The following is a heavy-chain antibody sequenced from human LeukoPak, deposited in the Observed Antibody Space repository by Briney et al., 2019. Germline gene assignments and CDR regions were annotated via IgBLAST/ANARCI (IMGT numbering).Heavy chain of an antibody. D-gene: IGHD6-13*01. J-gene: IGHJ6*02. CDR3: ARVIAAAGIYYYGMDV. CDR1: GFTLSNSW. V-gene: IGHV3-53*01. Sequence: GGSLRLSCAGSGFTLSNSWIHWVRQAPGKGLEWVSVIYSGGSTYYADSVKGRFTISRDNSKNTLYLQMNSLRAEDTAVYYCARVIAAAGIYYYGMDVWGQGTTVTVSS. CDR2: IYSGGST.